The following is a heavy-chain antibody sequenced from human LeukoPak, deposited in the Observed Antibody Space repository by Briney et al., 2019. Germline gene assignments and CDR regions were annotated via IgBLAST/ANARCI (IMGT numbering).Heavy chain of an antibody. V-gene: IGHV3-23*01. CDR1: GFTFSSYA. D-gene: IGHD6-19*01. J-gene: IGHJ4*02. CDR2: ISNSGVST. CDR3: AKGYSSGWYYFDY. Sequence: GGSLRLSCAASGFTFSSYAMSWVRPAPGKGLEWVSAISNSGVSTYYADSVKGRFTISRDNSKNTLYLQMNSLRAEDTAVYYCAKGYSSGWYYFDYWGQGTLVTVSS.